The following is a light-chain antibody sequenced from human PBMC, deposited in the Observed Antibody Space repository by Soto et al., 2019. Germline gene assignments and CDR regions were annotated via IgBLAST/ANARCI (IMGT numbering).Light chain of an antibody. J-gene: IGLJ2*01. V-gene: IGLV2-14*01. CDR2: EIS. CDR3: SSYTTSNTLV. Sequence: QSALTQPASVSESPGQSITISCTGTSSDVGASDYVSWYQQHPGKAPQLIIYEISNRPSGVSNRFSGSKSGNTASLTISGLQAEDESDYYCSSYTTSNTLVFGGGTKLTVL. CDR1: SSDVGASDY.